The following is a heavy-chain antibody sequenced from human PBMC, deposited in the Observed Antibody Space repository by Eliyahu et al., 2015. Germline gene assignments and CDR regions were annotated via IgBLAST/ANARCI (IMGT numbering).Heavy chain of an antibody. CDR2: INPSGGSX. Sequence: QVQLVQSGAEVXKPGASVTVSXXASGYTFTSXXIHWVRQAPGQGLEWMGIINPSGGSXTYAQKFRGRVTMXRDTSTNTIYXQLSSLRSEDTAVYYCAGSSGDSDFHYWGQGTLVTVSS. D-gene: IGHD2-21*02. J-gene: IGHJ4*02. V-gene: IGHV1-46*01. CDR3: AGSSGDSDFHY. CDR1: GYTFTSXX.